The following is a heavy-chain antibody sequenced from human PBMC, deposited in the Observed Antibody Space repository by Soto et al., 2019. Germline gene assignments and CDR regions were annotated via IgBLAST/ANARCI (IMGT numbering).Heavy chain of an antibody. V-gene: IGHV3-30-3*02. Sequence: GGSLRLSCAASGFTFSSYAMHWVRQAPGKGLEWVAVISYDGSNKYYADSVKGRFTISRDRSKNTLYLQMSSLRAEDTALYYCAKNQERELPRVIDFWGQGTLVTVPS. CDR2: ISYDGSNK. D-gene: IGHD1-7*01. CDR1: GFTFSSYA. CDR3: AKNQERELPRVIDF. J-gene: IGHJ4*02.